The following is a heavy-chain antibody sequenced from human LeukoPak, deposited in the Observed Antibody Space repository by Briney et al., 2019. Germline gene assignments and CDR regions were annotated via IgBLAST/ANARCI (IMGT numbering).Heavy chain of an antibody. CDR1: GGSFSGYY. V-gene: IGHV4-59*01. D-gene: IGHD3-10*01. Sequence: PSETLSLTCAVYGGSFSGYYWSWIRQPPGKGLEWIGYIYYSGSTNYNPSLKSRVTISVDTSKNQFSLKLSSVTAADTAVYYCASNSYYYGSGSFDYWGQGTLVTVSS. CDR2: IYYSGST. J-gene: IGHJ4*02. CDR3: ASNSYYYGSGSFDY.